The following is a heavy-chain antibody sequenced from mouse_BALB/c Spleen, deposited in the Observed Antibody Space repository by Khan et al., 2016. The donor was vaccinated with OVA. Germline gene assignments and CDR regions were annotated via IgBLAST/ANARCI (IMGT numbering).Heavy chain of an antibody. CDR1: GYTFTEYT. Sequence: VQLQQSGPELVKPGASVKISCKTSGYTFTEYTLHWVKQSHGKSLEWIGVINPKNGVTSYNQKFKGKAILTVDKSSSTTYMEFRSLTSEDSAVYYCSRDAERYWGQGTTVTVSS. CDR3: SRDAERY. CDR2: INPKNGVT. V-gene: IGHV1-18*01. J-gene: IGHJ4*01.